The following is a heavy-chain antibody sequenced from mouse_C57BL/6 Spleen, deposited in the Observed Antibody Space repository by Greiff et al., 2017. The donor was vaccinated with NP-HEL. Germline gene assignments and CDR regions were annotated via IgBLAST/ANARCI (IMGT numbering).Heavy chain of an antibody. J-gene: IGHJ2*01. V-gene: IGHV14-2*01. Sequence: VQLKESGAELVKPGASVKLSCTASGFNIKDYYMHWVKQRTEQGLEWIGRIDPEDGETKYAPKFQGKATITADTSSNTAYLQLSSLTSEDTAVYYCARFGYYGSSYQYYFDYWGQGTTLTVSS. CDR3: ARFGYYGSSYQYYFDY. D-gene: IGHD1-1*01. CDR2: IDPEDGET. CDR1: GFNIKDYY.